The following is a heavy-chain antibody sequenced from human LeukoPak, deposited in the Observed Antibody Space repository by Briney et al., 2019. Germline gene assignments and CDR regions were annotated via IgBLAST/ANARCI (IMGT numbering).Heavy chain of an antibody. CDR3: AKGRCGWPNRLDY. CDR1: GFTFSTYA. J-gene: IGHJ4*02. V-gene: IGHV3-23*01. CDR2: LSRSGDST. Sequence: GGSLRVSCAASGFTFSTYAMNWVRHAPGQGLEWVSALSRSGDSTYYADSLKGRVTISRDKSKNTPYLQMNSLRAEDTAIYYCAKGRCGWPNRLDYWGQGPLVTVSS. D-gene: IGHD6-19*01.